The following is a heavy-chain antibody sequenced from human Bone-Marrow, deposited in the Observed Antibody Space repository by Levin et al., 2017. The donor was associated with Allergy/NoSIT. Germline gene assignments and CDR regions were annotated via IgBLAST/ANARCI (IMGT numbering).Heavy chain of an antibody. Sequence: SQTLSLTCTVSGGSISSGVYFWSWLRQLPGKGLEWIGYVSYSGITFYNQSLKSRVTISGDTSKNLFSLNLSSVTAADTAVYYCARGITVFGVVLAVNDAFDIWGQGTMVTVSS. D-gene: IGHD3-3*01. CDR2: VSYSGIT. CDR3: ARGITVFGVVLAVNDAFDI. CDR1: GGSISSGVYF. J-gene: IGHJ3*02. V-gene: IGHV4-31*03.